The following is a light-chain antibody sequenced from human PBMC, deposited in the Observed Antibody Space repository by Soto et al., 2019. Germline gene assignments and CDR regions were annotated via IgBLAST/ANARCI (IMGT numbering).Light chain of an antibody. V-gene: IGLV2-14*01. CDR2: DVT. CDR1: SSDVGGYNY. J-gene: IGLJ2*01. Sequence: QSALTQPASVSGSPGQSITISCTGTSSDVGGYNYVSWYQQHPGKAPKLMIYDVTNRPSGVSNRFSGSKSGNTASLTISGLQAEDEAGYYCSSYRSSSTFVVFGGGTKVTVL. CDR3: SSYRSSSTFVV.